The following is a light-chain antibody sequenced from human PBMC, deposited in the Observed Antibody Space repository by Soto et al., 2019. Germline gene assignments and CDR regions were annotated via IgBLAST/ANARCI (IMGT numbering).Light chain of an antibody. CDR2: DVN. V-gene: IGLV2-11*01. CDR3: SSWDDNLSGPV. CDR1: SSDVANYKY. Sequence: QSVLTQPRSVSGSPGQSVTISCTRTSSDVANYKYVSWYQQHPGKAPKLMIYDVNKRPSGVPYRFSGSKSGTSMSLTITGLRSEDEADYYCSSWDDNLSGPVFGGGTKLTVL. J-gene: IGLJ2*01.